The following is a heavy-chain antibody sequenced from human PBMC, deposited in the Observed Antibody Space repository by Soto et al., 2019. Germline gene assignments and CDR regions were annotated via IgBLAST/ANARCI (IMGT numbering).Heavy chain of an antibody. CDR1: GFIFSNYG. D-gene: IGHD3-9*01. J-gene: IGHJ4*02. V-gene: IGHV3-30*18. CDR2: ISYDGSKQ. CDR3: AKEWADTLTGE. Sequence: QVQLVESGGGVVQPGRSLRLSCEASGFIFSNYGMHWVRQAPGKGLEWVALISYDGSKQYYIDAVKGRFTVSRDNSKNTLYLQPNSLRADDTAVYYCAKEWADTLTGEWGQGTLVTVSS.